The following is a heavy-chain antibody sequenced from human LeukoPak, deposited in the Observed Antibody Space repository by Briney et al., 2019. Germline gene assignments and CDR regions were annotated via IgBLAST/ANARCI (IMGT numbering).Heavy chain of an antibody. D-gene: IGHD3-10*01. CDR3: ARDPLYDY. V-gene: IGHV4-34*01. CDR1: GGSFSGYD. J-gene: IGHJ4*02. Sequence: SETLSLTCAVYGGSFSGYDWSWIRQPPGKGLEWIGEINHSGSTNYNPSLKSRVTISVDTSKNQFSLKLSSVTAADTAVYYCARDPLYDYWGQGTLVTVSS. CDR2: INHSGST.